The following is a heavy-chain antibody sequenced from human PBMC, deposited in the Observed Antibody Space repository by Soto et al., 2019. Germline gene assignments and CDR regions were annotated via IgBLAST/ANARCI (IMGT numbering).Heavy chain of an antibody. Sequence: QVQLQESGPGLVKPSETLSLTCTVSGGSVSSGSYYWSWIRQPPGKGLEWIGYIYYSGYTTYDPSLKSRVTISINTSKNQFSLKLSSVTAADTAVYYCRAKGSDAYDIWGQGTMVTVSS. D-gene: IGHD5-12*01. V-gene: IGHV4-61*01. CDR3: RAKGSDAYDI. CDR2: IYYSGYT. J-gene: IGHJ3*02. CDR1: GGSVSSGSYY.